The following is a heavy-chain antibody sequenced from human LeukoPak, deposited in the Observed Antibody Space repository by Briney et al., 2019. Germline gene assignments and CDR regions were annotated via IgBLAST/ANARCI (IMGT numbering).Heavy chain of an antibody. J-gene: IGHJ3*02. CDR3: AREEEDYVWGSYRYAFDI. CDR1: GFTFSSYR. D-gene: IGHD3-16*02. CDR2: ISSSSSYI. Sequence: GGSLRLSCAASGFTFSSYRMTWVRQAPGKGLEWVSSISSSSSYIYYADSVKGRFTISRDNAKNSLYLQMNSLRAEDTAVYYCAREEEDYVWGSYRYAFDIWGQGTMVTVSS. V-gene: IGHV3-21*01.